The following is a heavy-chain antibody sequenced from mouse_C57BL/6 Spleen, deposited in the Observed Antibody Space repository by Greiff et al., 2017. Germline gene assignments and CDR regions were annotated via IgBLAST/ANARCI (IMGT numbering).Heavy chain of an antibody. J-gene: IGHJ4*01. V-gene: IGHV1-7*01. Sequence: VQLHQSGAELAKPGASVKLSCKASGSTFTSSWLHWVNQRPGQGLEWIGYINPSSGYTKYNQKFKDKATLTADKSSSTAYMQLSSLTYEDSAVYYCARSSNWDRVDYWGQGTSVTVSS. CDR1: GSTFTSSW. CDR2: INPSSGYT. D-gene: IGHD4-1*01. CDR3: ARSSNWDRVDY.